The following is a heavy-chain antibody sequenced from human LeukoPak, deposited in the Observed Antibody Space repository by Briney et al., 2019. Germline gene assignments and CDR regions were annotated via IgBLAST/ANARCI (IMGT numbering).Heavy chain of an antibody. D-gene: IGHD3-22*01. V-gene: IGHV1-18*01. CDR3: ARLRYYYDSSGYYLGY. Sequence: ASVKVSCKASGYSFTSYGLNWVRQAPGQGLEWMGWISAYNGKTFYAEKFQGRVTMTTDTSTSTAYMELRSLRSDDTAVYYCARLRYYYDSSGYYLGYWGQGTLVTVSS. CDR1: GYSFTSYG. CDR2: ISAYNGKT. J-gene: IGHJ4*02.